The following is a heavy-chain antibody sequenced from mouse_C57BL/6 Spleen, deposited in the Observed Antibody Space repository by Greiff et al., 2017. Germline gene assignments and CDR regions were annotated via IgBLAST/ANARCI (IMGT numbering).Heavy chain of an antibody. CDR3: ASYYWAMDY. CDR2: INPNNGGT. Sequence: VQLKQSGPELVKPGASVKMSCKASGYTFTDYNMHWVKQSHGKSLEWIGYINPNNGGTSYNQKFKGKATLTVNKSSSTAYMELRSLTSEDSAVYYCASYYWAMDYWGQGTSVTVAS. D-gene: IGHD2-1*01. J-gene: IGHJ4*01. CDR1: GYTFTDYN. V-gene: IGHV1-22*01.